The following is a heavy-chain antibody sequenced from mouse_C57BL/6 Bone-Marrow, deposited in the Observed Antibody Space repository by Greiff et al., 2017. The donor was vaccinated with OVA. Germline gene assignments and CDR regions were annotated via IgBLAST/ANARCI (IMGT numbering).Heavy chain of an antibody. V-gene: IGHV5-9*01. J-gene: IGHJ2*01. CDR2: ISGGGGNT. Sequence: EVKLMESGGGLVKPGGSLKLSCAASGFTFSSYAMSWVRQTPEKRLEWVATISGGGGNTYYPDSVKGRFTISRDNAKNTLYLQMSSLRSEDTALYYCARHYYYGSSYKDYWGQGTTLTVSS. D-gene: IGHD1-1*01. CDR1: GFTFSSYA. CDR3: ARHYYYGSSYKDY.